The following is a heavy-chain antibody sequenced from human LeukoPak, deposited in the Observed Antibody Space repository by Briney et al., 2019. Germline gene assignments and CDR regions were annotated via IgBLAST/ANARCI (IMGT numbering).Heavy chain of an antibody. CDR3: AKGVRLWFAFYFDY. V-gene: IGHV3-23*01. Sequence: GESLRLSCAGSAFTLGSYAMSWVRQAPGKGPEWVSAISGNGYNTYYADSVKGRFTISSESSGNTLYLQMHNLRAEDTAVYYCAKGVRLWFAFYFDYWGQGTLVTVSS. J-gene: IGHJ4*02. CDR2: ISGNGYNT. CDR1: AFTLGSYA. D-gene: IGHD3-10*01.